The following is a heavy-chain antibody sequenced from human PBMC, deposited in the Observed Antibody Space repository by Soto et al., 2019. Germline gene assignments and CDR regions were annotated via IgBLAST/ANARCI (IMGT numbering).Heavy chain of an antibody. D-gene: IGHD3-9*01. V-gene: IGHV3-11*01. Sequence: QVQLVESGGGLVQPGGSLRLSCAASGFTFSDSYMTWIRLAPGKGLEWVSFISNIGGITSYADSVQGRFTISRDNGKNSLYLQLNSLRTEDTAVYYCVRGHTLLTEWGQGTLVTVSS. CDR3: VRGHTLLTE. CDR1: GFTFSDSY. J-gene: IGHJ4*02. CDR2: ISNIGGIT.